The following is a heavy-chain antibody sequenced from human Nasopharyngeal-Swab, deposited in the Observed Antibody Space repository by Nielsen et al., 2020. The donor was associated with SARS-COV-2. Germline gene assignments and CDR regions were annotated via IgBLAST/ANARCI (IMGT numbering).Heavy chain of an antibody. D-gene: IGHD3-22*01. J-gene: IGHJ4*02. CDR3: ARAWYYYDSSGYETEYYFDY. Sequence: ASVKVSCKCSGYSFNRNDINWVRQAPGQGLEWMGWMNPKSGEVGYEQKFQGRVTMTRDTSTSTVYMELSSLRSEDTAVYYCARAWYYYDSSGYETEYYFDYWGQGTLVTVSS. CDR2: MNPKSGEV. CDR1: GYSFNRND. V-gene: IGHV1-8*01.